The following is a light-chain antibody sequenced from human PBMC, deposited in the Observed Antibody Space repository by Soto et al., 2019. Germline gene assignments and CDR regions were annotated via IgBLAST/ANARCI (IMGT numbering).Light chain of an antibody. Sequence: DFVMTQSPDSLAVSLGERATINCKSSRSVLYNVNNTNYLAWDQQKPGHPPQLLIYWASIREAGVPDRFSGSGSGTDFALTISRLQAEDVAVDYCQQDYTTPWTVGQGTKVEIK. J-gene: IGKJ1*01. CDR2: WAS. CDR1: RSVLYNVNNTNY. CDR3: QQDYTTPWT. V-gene: IGKV4-1*01.